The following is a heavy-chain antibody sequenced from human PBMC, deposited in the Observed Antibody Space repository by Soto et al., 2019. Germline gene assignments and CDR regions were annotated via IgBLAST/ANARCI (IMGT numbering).Heavy chain of an antibody. J-gene: IGHJ4*02. CDR2: IYYSGST. V-gene: IGHV4-39*01. CDR1: GGSISSSSYY. CDR3: ARHGSGTDFWSGYYTPHFDY. Sequence: QLQLQESGPGLVKPSETLSLTCTVSGGSISSSSYYWGWIRQPPGKGLEWIGSIYYSGSTYYNPSLKSRVPISVDTSKNQFSLKLSSVTAADTAVYYCARHGSGTDFWSGYYTPHFDYWGQGTLVTVSS. D-gene: IGHD3-3*01.